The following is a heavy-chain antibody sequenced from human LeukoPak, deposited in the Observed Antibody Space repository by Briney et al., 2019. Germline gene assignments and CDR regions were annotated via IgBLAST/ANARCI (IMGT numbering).Heavy chain of an antibody. Sequence: GGSLRLSCAASGFTFSNYWVHWVRQAPGKGLVWVSRINRDGSTTNYADSVKGRFTVSRDNAKNTLNLQMNSLRAEDTAVYYCARDRKSGESSEIDFGGQGTLVTVSS. J-gene: IGHJ4*02. CDR2: INRDGSTT. V-gene: IGHV3-74*01. D-gene: IGHD3-10*01. CDR3: ARDRKSGESSEIDF. CDR1: GFTFSNYW.